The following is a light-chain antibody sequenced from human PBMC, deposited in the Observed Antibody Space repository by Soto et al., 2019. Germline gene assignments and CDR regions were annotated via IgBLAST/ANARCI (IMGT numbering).Light chain of an antibody. J-gene: IGLJ1*01. Sequence: ALTQPASVSGSPGQSITISCTGTSSDVGSYNLVSWYQQHPGKAPKLMIYEGSKRPSGVSSRFSGSKSGNTASLTISGLQAEDEADYYCCSYAGSSTFYVFGTGTKVTVL. V-gene: IGLV2-23*01. CDR2: EGS. CDR1: SSDVGSYNL. CDR3: CSYAGSSTFYV.